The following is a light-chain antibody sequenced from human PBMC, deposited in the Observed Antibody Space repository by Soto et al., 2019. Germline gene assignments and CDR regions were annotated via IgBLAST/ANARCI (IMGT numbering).Light chain of an antibody. Sequence: EIVMTQSPASLSVSPGERATLSCRASQSVSSNLAWYQQKPGQAPRLLIYGASTGATGVPARFSGSGSGTEFTLTICSLQSEDFAVYYCQQYNNWPRTFGRGTKV. CDR1: QSVSSN. CDR2: GAS. V-gene: IGKV3-15*01. J-gene: IGKJ1*01. CDR3: QQYNNWPRT.